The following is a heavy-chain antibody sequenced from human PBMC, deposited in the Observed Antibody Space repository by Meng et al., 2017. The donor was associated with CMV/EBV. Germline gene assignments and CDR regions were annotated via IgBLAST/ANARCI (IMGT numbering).Heavy chain of an antibody. V-gene: IGHV4-39*07. CDR2: IYYSGST. D-gene: IGHD3-16*01. CDR1: GGSISSSSYY. J-gene: IGHJ4*02. Sequence: GSLRLSCTVSGGSISSSSYYWGWIRQPPGKGLEWIGSIYYSGSTYYNPSLKSRVTISVDTSKNQFSLKLSSVTAADTAVYYCARVTAVWGYYFDYWGQGTLVTVSS. CDR3: ARVTAVWGYYFDY.